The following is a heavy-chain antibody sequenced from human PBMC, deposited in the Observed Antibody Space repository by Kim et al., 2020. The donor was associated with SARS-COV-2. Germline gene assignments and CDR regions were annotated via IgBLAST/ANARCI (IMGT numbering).Heavy chain of an antibody. V-gene: IGHV1-69*13. J-gene: IGHJ3*02. D-gene: IGHD2-21*02. CDR2: IIPIFGTA. CDR1: GGTFSSYA. Sequence: SVKVSCKASGGTFSSYAISWVRQAPGQGLEWMGGIIPIFGTANYAQKFQGRVTITADESTSTAYMELSSLRSEDTAVYYCASVVVTAIPWAFDIWGQGTMVTVSS. CDR3: ASVVVTAIPWAFDI.